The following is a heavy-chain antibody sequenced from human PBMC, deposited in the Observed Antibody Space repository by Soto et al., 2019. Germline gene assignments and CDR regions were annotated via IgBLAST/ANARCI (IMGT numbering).Heavy chain of an antibody. J-gene: IGHJ4*02. CDR1: DGSISSGGYY. D-gene: IGHD1-26*01. CDR3: ARWVGATSFDY. Sequence: SVMLSLTWTVADGSISSGGYYWSRNRQHPGKGLEWIGYIYYSGSTYYNPSLKSRVTISVDTSKNQFSLKLSSVTAADTAVYYCARWVGATSFDYWGQGTLVTVSS. V-gene: IGHV4-31*02. CDR2: IYYSGST.